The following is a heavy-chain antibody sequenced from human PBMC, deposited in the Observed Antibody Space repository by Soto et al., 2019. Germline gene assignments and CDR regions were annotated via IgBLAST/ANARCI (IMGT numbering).Heavy chain of an antibody. J-gene: IGHJ3*02. V-gene: IGHV1-18*01. CDR3: ARDHDYGDSYDAFDI. Sequence: ASVKVSCKASGYTFTSYGISWVRRAPGQGLEWMGWISAYNGNTNYAQKLQGRVTMTTDTSTSTAYMELRSLRSDDTAVYYCARDHDYGDSYDAFDIWGQGTMVTVSS. D-gene: IGHD4-17*01. CDR2: ISAYNGNT. CDR1: GYTFTSYG.